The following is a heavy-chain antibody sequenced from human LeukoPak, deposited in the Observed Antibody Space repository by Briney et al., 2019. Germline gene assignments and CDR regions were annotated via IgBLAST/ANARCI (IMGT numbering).Heavy chain of an antibody. J-gene: IGHJ6*03. CDR2: GGSGGST. CDR1: GFIFSSYA. CDR3: AKMRGQYYHSYYMDA. Sequence: AGGSLRLSGAASGFIFSSYAMSWVRQAPGKGLEWVSYGGSGGSTYYADSVKGRFTVSRDNSKSTLYLQMNSLTAEDTAVYYCAKMRGQYYHSYYMDAWGKGTTVTVSS. V-gene: IGHV3-23*01.